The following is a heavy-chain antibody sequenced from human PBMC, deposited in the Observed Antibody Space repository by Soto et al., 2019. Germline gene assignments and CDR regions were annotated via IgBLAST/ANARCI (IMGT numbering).Heavy chain of an antibody. CDR2: IIPILGIA. Sequence: QVQLVQSGAEVKKPGSSVKVSCKASGGTFSSYTISWVRQAPGQGLEWMGRIIPILGIANYAQKFQGRVPITADKSTSTAYMELSRLRSEDTAVYCCARDGGESSGWCRPQGYYYGMDVWGQGTTVTVSS. V-gene: IGHV1-69*08. D-gene: IGHD6-19*01. CDR1: GGTFSSYT. J-gene: IGHJ6*02. CDR3: ARDGGESSGWCRPQGYYYGMDV.